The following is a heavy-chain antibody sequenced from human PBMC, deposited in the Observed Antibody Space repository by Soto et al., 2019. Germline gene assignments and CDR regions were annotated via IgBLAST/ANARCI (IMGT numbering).Heavy chain of an antibody. J-gene: IGHJ4*02. CDR3: ARAPGGPGIAEY. CDR2: INAGNGNT. D-gene: IGHD6-13*01. Sequence: ASVKVSCKASGYIFSNYAIHWVRQAPGQRLEWMGWINAGNGNTKYSQKFQGRVTITRDTSASTAYMELSSLRSEDTAVYYCARAPGGPGIAEYWGQGTLVTVSS. CDR1: GYIFSNYA. V-gene: IGHV1-3*01.